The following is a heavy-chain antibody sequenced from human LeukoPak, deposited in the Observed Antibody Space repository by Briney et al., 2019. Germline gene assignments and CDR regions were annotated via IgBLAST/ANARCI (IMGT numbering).Heavy chain of an antibody. Sequence: GESLKISCKGSGYSFTNYWIGWVRQVPGKGLDWMGLIHPGDSDTRYSPSFQGQVTISVDKSITTAYLQWSSLQASDTAMYFCARVVVVTATHWYFDLWGRGSLVTVFS. J-gene: IGHJ2*01. V-gene: IGHV5-51*01. CDR1: GYSFTNYW. CDR3: ARVVVVTATHWYFDL. D-gene: IGHD2-21*02. CDR2: IHPGDSDT.